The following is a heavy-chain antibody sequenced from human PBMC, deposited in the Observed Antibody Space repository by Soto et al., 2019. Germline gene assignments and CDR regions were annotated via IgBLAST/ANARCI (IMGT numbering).Heavy chain of an antibody. CDR1: GFTFSSYG. Sequence: GGSLRLSCAASGFTFSSYGMHWVRQAPGKGLEWVAVIWYDGSNKYYADSVKGRFTISRDNSKNTLYLQMNSLRAEDTAVYYCARGAAAAARYFDYWGQGTLVTVSS. J-gene: IGHJ4*02. CDR2: IWYDGSNK. D-gene: IGHD6-13*01. V-gene: IGHV3-33*01. CDR3: ARGAAAAARYFDY.